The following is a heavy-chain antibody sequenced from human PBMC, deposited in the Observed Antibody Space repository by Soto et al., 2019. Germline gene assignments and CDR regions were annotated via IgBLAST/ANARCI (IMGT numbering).Heavy chain of an antibody. CDR1: GFTLSSFS. V-gene: IGHV3-48*01. J-gene: IGHJ6*02. CDR2: ISSTSSTI. CDR3: VRGMDV. Sequence: EVQMVESGGGLVQPGESLRLSCAASGFTLSSFSMNWVRQAPGKGLEWVSYISSTSSTIYYADSVKGRFTISRDNAKNSLYLQMNSLRAEDTAVYYCVRGMDVWGQGTTVTVSS.